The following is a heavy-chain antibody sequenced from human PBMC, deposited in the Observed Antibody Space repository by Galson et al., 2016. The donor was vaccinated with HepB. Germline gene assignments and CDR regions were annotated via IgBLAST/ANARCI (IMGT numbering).Heavy chain of an antibody. V-gene: IGHV1-18*01. CDR2: INCYNGNR. CDR1: GYKFRNYG. J-gene: IGHJ4*02. D-gene: IGHD6-19*01. Sequence: SVKVSCKASGYKFRNYGMTWVRQAPGQGLEWLGWINCYNGNRNYGQSLQGRITMTVDTSTNTAYMELRSLRSDDTAVYYCVRDPAIAVAGIYYWGQGTLITVSS. CDR3: VRDPAIAVAGIYY.